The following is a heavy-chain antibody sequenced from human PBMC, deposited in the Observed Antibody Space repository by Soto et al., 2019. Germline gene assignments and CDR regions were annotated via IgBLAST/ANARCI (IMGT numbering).Heavy chain of an antibody. J-gene: IGHJ4*02. Sequence: NPSETLSLTCAVYGGSFSGYYWSWIRQPPGKGLEWIGEINHSGSTNYNPSLKSRVTISVDTSKNQFSLKLSSVTAADTAVYYCARGTPTTVTTHYWGQGTLVTVSS. D-gene: IGHD4-17*01. CDR3: ARGTPTTVTTHY. V-gene: IGHV4-34*01. CDR1: GGSFSGYY. CDR2: INHSGST.